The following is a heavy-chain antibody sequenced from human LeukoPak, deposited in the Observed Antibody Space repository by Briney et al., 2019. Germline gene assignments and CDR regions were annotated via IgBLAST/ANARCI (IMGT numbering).Heavy chain of an antibody. Sequence: ASVKVSCKASGYTFTSYDINWVRQATGQGLEWMGWMNPNSGNTGYALKFQGRVTMTRNTSISTAYMELSSLRSEDTAVYYCARRRRSFRGVIIIDYWGQGTLVTVSS. V-gene: IGHV1-8*01. D-gene: IGHD3-10*01. CDR2: MNPNSGNT. CDR3: ARRRRSFRGVIIIDY. CDR1: GYTFTSYD. J-gene: IGHJ4*02.